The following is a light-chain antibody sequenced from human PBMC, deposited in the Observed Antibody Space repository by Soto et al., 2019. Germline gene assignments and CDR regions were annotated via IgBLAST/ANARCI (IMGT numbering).Light chain of an antibody. Sequence: EIVMTQSPATLSVSPGERATLSCRASQSVSSNLAWYQQKPGQAPRLLIYGASTRATGIPARFSGSGSGTEFTHTISSLQSEDFAIYFCQQYNNWPPDRTFGQGTKMEIK. CDR3: QQYNNWPPDRT. J-gene: IGKJ1*01. CDR2: GAS. CDR1: QSVSSN. V-gene: IGKV3-15*01.